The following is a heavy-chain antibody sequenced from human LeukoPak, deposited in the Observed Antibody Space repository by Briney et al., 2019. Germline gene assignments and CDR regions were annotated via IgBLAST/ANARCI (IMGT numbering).Heavy chain of an antibody. D-gene: IGHD6-13*01. CDR2: TYYRSKWYN. V-gene: IGHV6-1*01. CDR1: VDIVSSNSDD. J-gene: IGHJ3*02. CDR3: ARRIAAADDAFDI. Sequence: SQTLSLTCAVSVDIVSSNSDDWNWIRQSPSRGLEWIGRTYYRSKWYNDYAVSVKSRITINPDTSKNQFSLQLNSVTPEDTAVYYCARRIAAADDAFDIWGQGTMVTVSS.